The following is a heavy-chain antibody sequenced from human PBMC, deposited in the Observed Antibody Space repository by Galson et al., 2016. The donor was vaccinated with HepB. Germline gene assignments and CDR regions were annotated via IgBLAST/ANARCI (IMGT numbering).Heavy chain of an antibody. CDR3: ARESVVAGEPGWFDP. Sequence: SLRLSCAASGFPFTGYSMNWVRQAPGKGLEWVAYISASSNHIYYVDLVRGRFSVSRDNSKNSVYLQMNSLRTEDTAVYFCARESVVAGEPGWFDPWGLGTLVTVSS. D-gene: IGHD6-19*01. V-gene: IGHV3-21*01. CDR1: GFPFTGYS. CDR2: ISASSNHI. J-gene: IGHJ5*02.